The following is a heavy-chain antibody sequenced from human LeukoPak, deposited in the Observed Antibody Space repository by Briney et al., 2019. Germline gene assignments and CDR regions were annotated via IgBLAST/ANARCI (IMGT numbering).Heavy chain of an antibody. V-gene: IGHV3-33*01. CDR2: IWYDGSNR. CDR1: GFTFSNHG. CDR3: ARDRSSWYLDF. J-gene: IGHJ4*02. Sequence: GGSLRLSCAASGFTFSNHGMHWVRQAPGKGLEWVAVIWYDGSNRYYGDSVRGRFTISRDNSKNTLYLQMSSLRAEDTAVYYCARDRSSWYLDFRGQGTLVTVSS. D-gene: IGHD6-13*01.